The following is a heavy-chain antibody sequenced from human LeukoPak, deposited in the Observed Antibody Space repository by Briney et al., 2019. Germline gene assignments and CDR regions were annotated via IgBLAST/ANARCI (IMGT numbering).Heavy chain of an antibody. CDR2: ISWNSGSI. D-gene: IGHD1-26*01. V-gene: IGHV3-9*01. CDR3: AKDGADY. CDR1: GFTFDDYA. Sequence: SGGSLRLSCAASGFTFDDYAMHWVRRAPGKGLEWVSGISWNSGSIGYADSVKGRFTISRDNAKNSLYLQMNSLRAEDTALYYCAKDGADYWGQGTLVTVSS. J-gene: IGHJ4*02.